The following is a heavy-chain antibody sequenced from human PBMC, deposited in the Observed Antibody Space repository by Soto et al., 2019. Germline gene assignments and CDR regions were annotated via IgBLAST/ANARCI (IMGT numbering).Heavy chain of an antibody. CDR2: ISGSGGST. J-gene: IGHJ1*01. CDR1: GFTFGSYA. D-gene: IGHD6-25*01. V-gene: IGHV3-23*01. Sequence: PGGSLRLSCAASGFTFGSYAIIWVRQVPGKGLEWVSAISGSGGSTYYADSVKGRFTISRDNSKNTLYLQMNSLRAEDTAVYYCAKFGSAIQHWGQGTLVTVSS. CDR3: AKFGSAIQH.